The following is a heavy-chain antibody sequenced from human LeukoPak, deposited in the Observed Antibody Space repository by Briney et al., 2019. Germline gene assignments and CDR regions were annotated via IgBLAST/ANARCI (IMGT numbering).Heavy chain of an antibody. CDR3: ASGALLEDYSYGSGDY. D-gene: IGHD5-18*01. CDR1: GYTFTSYG. V-gene: IGHV1-18*01. CDR2: INGYNGNT. J-gene: IGHJ4*02. Sequence: ASVKVSCKASGYTFTSYGIIWVRQAPGQGLEWMGWINGYNGNTNYTQKLQGRVTMTTDTSTSTAYMELRSLRSDDTAVYYCASGALLEDYSYGSGDYWGQGTLVTVSS.